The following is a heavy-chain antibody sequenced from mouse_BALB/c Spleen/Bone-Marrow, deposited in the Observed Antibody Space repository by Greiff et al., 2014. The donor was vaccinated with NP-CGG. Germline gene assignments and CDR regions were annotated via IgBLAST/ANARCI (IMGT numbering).Heavy chain of an antibody. CDR1: GFSLTSYG. CDR2: IWGDGNT. Sequence: LSITCTVSGFSLTSYGLSWVRQPPGQGLEWLGVIWGDGNTHYPSALISRLSISKDNSKSQVFLKLNSRQTDDTATDYWAKYGNDYYSMDYWGQGTSVTVSS. D-gene: IGHD2-10*02. J-gene: IGHJ4*01. V-gene: IGHV2-3*01. CDR3: AKYGNDYYSMDY.